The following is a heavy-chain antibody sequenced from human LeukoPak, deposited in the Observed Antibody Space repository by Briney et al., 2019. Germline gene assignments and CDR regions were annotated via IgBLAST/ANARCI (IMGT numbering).Heavy chain of an antibody. J-gene: IGHJ4*02. V-gene: IGHV3-74*01. CDR1: GFTSRSYW. Sequence: GGSLRLSCAASGFTSRSYWMHWVRQAPGKGLVWVSRTNSDGSITNYADSVKGRFTISRDNAKNTLYLQMNSLRAEDTAVYYCARDRNTDFWSGYYTNYFDYWGQGTLVTVSS. D-gene: IGHD3-3*01. CDR2: TNSDGSIT. CDR3: ARDRNTDFWSGYYTNYFDY.